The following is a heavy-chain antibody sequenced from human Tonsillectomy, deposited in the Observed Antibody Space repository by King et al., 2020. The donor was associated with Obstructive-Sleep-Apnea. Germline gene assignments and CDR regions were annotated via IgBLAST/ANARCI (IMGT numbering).Heavy chain of an antibody. D-gene: IGHD6-13*01. CDR2: INHSGST. J-gene: IGHJ4*02. CDR1: GGSFSDYY. Sequence: VQLQQWGAGLLKPAETLSLTCAVYGGSFSDYYWSWIRQPPGKGLEWIGEINHSGSTNSNPYLKSRVTISVDTSKNQFSLKLSSVTAADTAVYYCARGSSSWYPDYFDFWGQGTLVTVSS. V-gene: IGHV4-34*01. CDR3: ARGSSSWYPDYFDF.